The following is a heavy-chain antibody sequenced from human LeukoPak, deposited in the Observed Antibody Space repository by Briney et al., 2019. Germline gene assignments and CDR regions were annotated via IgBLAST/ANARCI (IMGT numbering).Heavy chain of an antibody. J-gene: IGHJ3*02. D-gene: IGHD6-6*01. CDR2: IIPTFRPA. CDR3: ARNRGSSNAFDI. CDR1: GGTFSSYA. V-gene: IGHV1-69*05. Sequence: SVKVSCKASGGTFSSYAISWVRQAPGPGLEWMGGIIPTFRPANYAQKFQGGVTTTTDESTSTAYMEPSSLRSEDTAVYYCARNRGSSNAFDIWGQGTMVTVSS.